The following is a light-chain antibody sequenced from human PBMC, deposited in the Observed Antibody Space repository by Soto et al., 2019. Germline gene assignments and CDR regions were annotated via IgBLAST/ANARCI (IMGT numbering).Light chain of an antibody. Sequence: EIVMTQSPATLSVFPGERATLSCRASQSVSSNLVWYQQKPGQAPKLLIYNTFTRATGIPVRFSGSGSGTEFTLTISILQSEDLAVYYCQQYNNWPYTFGQGTKLEI. CDR1: QSVSSN. V-gene: IGKV3-15*01. CDR2: NTF. J-gene: IGKJ2*01. CDR3: QQYNNWPYT.